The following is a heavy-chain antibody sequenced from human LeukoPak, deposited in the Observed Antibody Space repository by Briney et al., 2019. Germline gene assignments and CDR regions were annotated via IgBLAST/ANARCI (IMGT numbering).Heavy chain of an antibody. D-gene: IGHD3-16*01. Sequence: GGSLRLPCAASGFTFSSYSMNWVRQAPGKGLEWVSSISSSSSYIYYADSVKGRFTISRDNAKNSLYLQMNSLRAEDTAVYYCAIATRWGTYFQHWGQGTLVTVSS. CDR1: GFTFSSYS. J-gene: IGHJ1*01. CDR3: AIATRWGTYFQH. CDR2: ISSSSSYI. V-gene: IGHV3-21*01.